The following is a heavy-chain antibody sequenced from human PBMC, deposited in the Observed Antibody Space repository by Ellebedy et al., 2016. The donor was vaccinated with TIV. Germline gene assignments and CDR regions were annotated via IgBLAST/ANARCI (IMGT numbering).Heavy chain of an antibody. CDR3: ARGPAYQVLTLHYYGLDV. D-gene: IGHD2-2*01. CDR2: INHSGST. J-gene: IGHJ6*02. CDR1: GGSFRGYF. Sequence: SETLSLXXAVYGGSFRGYFWSWIRQPPGKGLEWIGEINHSGSTNYNPSLKSRVTISVDTSKSQFSLKPSSVTAADTAVYYCARGPAYQVLTLHYYGLDVWGQGTTVTVTS. V-gene: IGHV4-34*01.